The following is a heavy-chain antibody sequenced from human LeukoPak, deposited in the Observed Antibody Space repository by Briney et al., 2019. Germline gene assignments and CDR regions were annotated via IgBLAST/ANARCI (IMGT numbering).Heavy chain of an antibody. Sequence: VASVKVSCKASGYTLTSYGISWVRQAPGQGLEWMGWISAYSGNTIYAQKLQGRVTMTTGTSTSTAYMELRSLRSDDTAVYYCARDRSIAVASEIDYWGQGTLVTVSS. CDR1: GYTLTSYG. V-gene: IGHV1-18*01. CDR2: ISAYSGNT. J-gene: IGHJ4*02. CDR3: ARDRSIAVASEIDY. D-gene: IGHD6-19*01.